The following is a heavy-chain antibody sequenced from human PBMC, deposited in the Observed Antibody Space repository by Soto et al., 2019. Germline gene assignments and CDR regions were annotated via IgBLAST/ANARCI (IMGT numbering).Heavy chain of an antibody. CDR2: IYPGDSDT. CDR1: GYSFTSYW. J-gene: IGHJ6*02. V-gene: IGHV5-51*01. D-gene: IGHD6-19*01. CDR3: ARGFLVEFIAVADKMYYYYYGMDV. Sequence: GESLKISCKGSGYSFTSYWIGWVRQMPGKGLEWMGIIYPGDSDTRYSPSFQGQVTISADKSISTAYLQWSSLKASDTAMYYCARGFLVEFIAVADKMYYYYYGMDVWGQGTTVTVSS.